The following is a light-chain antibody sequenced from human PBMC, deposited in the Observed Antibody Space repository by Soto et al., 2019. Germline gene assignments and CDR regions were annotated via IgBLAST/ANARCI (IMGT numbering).Light chain of an antibody. CDR2: EGS. Sequence: QSALTQPASVSGSPGQSITISCTGTSSDVGSYNLVSWYQQHPGKAPKLVIYEGSKRPSGVSNRFSGSKSGNTASLTISGLQAEDEADYYCRSYAGSSTFVVFGGGTKLTVL. V-gene: IGLV2-23*03. J-gene: IGLJ2*01. CDR3: RSYAGSSTFVV. CDR1: SSDVGSYNL.